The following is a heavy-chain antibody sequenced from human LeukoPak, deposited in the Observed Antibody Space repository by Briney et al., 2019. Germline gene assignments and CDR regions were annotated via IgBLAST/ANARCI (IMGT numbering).Heavy chain of an antibody. D-gene: IGHD3-10*01. CDR1: GGSISSSSSY. CDR2: IYYSGST. V-gene: IGHV4-39*07. CDR3: ARENYGSGSCFDY. J-gene: IGHJ4*02. Sequence: SETLSLTCTVSGGSISSSSSYWGWIRQPPGKGLEWIGSIYYSGSTNYNPSLKSRVTISVDTSKNQFSLKLSSVTAADTAVYYCARENYGSGSCFDYWGQGTLVTVSS.